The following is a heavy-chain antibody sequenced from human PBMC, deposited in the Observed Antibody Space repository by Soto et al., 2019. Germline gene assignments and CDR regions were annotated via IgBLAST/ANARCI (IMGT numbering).Heavy chain of an antibody. D-gene: IGHD3-9*01. J-gene: IGHJ4*02. CDR1: GGSVSSGSYY. CDR3: ASTMYYDILTGYYPIFDY. CDR2: IYYSGST. V-gene: IGHV4-61*01. Sequence: TLSLTCTVSGGSVSSGSYYWSWIRQPPGKGLEWIGYIYYSGSTNYNPSLKSRVTISVDTSKNQFSLKLSSVTAADTAVYYCASTMYYDILTGYYPIFDYWGQGTLVTVSS.